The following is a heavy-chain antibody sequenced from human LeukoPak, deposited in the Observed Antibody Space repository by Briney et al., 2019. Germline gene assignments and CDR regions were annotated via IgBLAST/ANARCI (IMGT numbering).Heavy chain of an antibody. CDR3: ARGLGDPVARTSQFSFDY. J-gene: IGHJ4*02. Sequence: TGGSLRLSCAASGFSFSDYYMSWIRQAPGKGLEWVSYISSSGSTIYYADSVKGRFTISRDNAKNSLYLQMNSLRAEDTAVYYCARGLGDPVARTSQFSFDYWGQGTLVTVSS. CDR1: GFSFSDYY. D-gene: IGHD5-12*01. V-gene: IGHV3-11*01. CDR2: ISSSGSTI.